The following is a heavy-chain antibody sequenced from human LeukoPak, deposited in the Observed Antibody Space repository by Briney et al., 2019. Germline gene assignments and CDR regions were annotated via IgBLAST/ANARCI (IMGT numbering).Heavy chain of an antibody. D-gene: IGHD4-17*01. J-gene: IGHJ4*02. Sequence: SVKVSCKASGGTFSSYAISWVRQAPGQGLEWMGGIIPIFGTANYAQKFQGRVTITTDESTSTAYMELSSLRSEDTAVYYCARDLGAHGDSYFDYWGQGTLVTVSS. CDR2: IIPIFGTA. V-gene: IGHV1-69*05. CDR1: GGTFSSYA. CDR3: ARDLGAHGDSYFDY.